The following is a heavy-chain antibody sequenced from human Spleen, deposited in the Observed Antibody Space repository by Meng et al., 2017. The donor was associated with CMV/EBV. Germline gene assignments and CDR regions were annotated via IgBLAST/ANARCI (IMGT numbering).Heavy chain of an antibody. CDR1: GFSFGDYY. V-gene: IGHV3-7*01. Sequence: ESLKISWAISGFSFGDYYMAWVRQAPGKGLEWAAKIRYDGSEKYYVDSVKGRFTISRDNATNSLYLQMNSLRAEDTAVYYCARDRGFADVWGQGTTVTVSS. J-gene: IGHJ6*02. CDR2: IRYDGSEK. CDR3: ARDRGFADV.